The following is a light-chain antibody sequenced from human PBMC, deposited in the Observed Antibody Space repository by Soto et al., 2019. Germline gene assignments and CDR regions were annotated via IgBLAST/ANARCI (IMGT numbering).Light chain of an antibody. CDR2: AAS. J-gene: IGKJ4*01. V-gene: IGKV1-39*01. CDR3: QQCYSTPDT. Sequence: DIQMTQSPSSLSASVGDRVTITCRASQSISSYLNWYQQKPGKAPKLLIYAASSLQSGVPSRFSGSGSGTDFTLTISSLQPEDFATYYCQQCYSTPDTFGGGTKVEIK. CDR1: QSISSY.